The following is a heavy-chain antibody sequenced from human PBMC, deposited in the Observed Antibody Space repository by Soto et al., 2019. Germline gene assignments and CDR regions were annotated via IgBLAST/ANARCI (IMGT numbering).Heavy chain of an antibody. CDR2: IHHSGST. Sequence: PSETLSLTCAVSGGSISSSNWWSWVRQPPGKGLEWIGEIHHSGSTNYNPSLKSRVTISVDKSKNQFSLKLSSVTAADTAVYYCARQTYYGSGSYSYYYYYGMDVWGQGTTVTVSS. V-gene: IGHV4-4*02. CDR3: ARQTYYGSGSYSYYYYYGMDV. D-gene: IGHD3-10*01. CDR1: GGSISSSNW. J-gene: IGHJ6*02.